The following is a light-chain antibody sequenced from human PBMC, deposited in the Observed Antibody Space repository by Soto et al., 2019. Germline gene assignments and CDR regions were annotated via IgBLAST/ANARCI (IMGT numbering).Light chain of an antibody. CDR1: QGISSY. V-gene: IGKV1-9*01. J-gene: IGKJ4*01. CDR2: AAS. Sequence: DIHLTQSPSFLSASVGYRVTITCRASQGISSYLAWYQQKPGKAPKLLIYAASTLQSGVPSRFSGSGSGTEFTLTISSLQPEDFSTYYCQQLNSYPFFGGGTKVDIK. CDR3: QQLNSYPF.